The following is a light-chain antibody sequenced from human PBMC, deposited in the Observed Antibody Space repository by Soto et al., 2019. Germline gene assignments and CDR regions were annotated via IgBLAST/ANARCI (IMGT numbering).Light chain of an antibody. CDR3: QQYGSSPWT. J-gene: IGKJ1*01. Sequence: EIVLTQSPGTLSLSPGERATLSCRASQSVSSSYLAWYQQKPGQAPRPLLYGASSRAIGIPDRFSGSGSGTEFTLTISRLEPADFAVYYCQQYGSSPWTFGQGTKVEIK. CDR2: GAS. V-gene: IGKV3-20*01. CDR1: QSVSSSY.